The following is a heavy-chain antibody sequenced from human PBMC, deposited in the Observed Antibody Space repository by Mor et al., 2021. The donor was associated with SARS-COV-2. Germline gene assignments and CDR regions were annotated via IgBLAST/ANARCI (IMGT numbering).Heavy chain of an antibody. Sequence: QGPEWMGRINPNSGVTRYAQKFQGRVTMTRDTSINTAYMELSRLRSDDTAVYYCAAGYCSGGSCYAWYYYGMDVWGQGTTVT. CDR2: INPNSGVT. CDR3: AAGYCSGGSCYAWYYYGMDV. J-gene: IGHJ6*02. D-gene: IGHD2-15*01. V-gene: IGHV1-2*06.